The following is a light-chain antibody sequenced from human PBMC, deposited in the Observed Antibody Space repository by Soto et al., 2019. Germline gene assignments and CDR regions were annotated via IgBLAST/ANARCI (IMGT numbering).Light chain of an antibody. Sequence: EIVLTQSPGTLSLSPGERATLSCRASHSVSSSFLAWYQQKPGPAPSLLIYGASSSATGIPDRFSGSGSGTDFTLTISSLEPEDFSVYYCQQYGSSPFTFGPGTKVEIK. J-gene: IGKJ3*01. CDR2: GAS. V-gene: IGKV3-20*01. CDR1: HSVSSSF. CDR3: QQYGSSPFT.